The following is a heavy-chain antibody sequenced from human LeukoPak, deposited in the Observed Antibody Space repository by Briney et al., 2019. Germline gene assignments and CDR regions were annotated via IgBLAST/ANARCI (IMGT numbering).Heavy chain of an antibody. J-gene: IGHJ4*02. V-gene: IGHV3-66*01. D-gene: IGHD3-22*01. CDR1: GFNVSRNY. CDR3: ARSDSSGYYPPPPDY. Sequence: GGSLRLSCGGSGFNVSRNYMSWVRQAPGKGLEWVSVIYTGGGTHYADSVKGRFTISRDNSKNTLYLQMNSLRAEDTAVYYCARSDSSGYYPPPPDYWGQGTLVTVSS. CDR2: IYTGGGT.